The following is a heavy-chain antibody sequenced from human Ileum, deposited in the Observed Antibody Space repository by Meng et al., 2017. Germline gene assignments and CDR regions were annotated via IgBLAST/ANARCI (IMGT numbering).Heavy chain of an antibody. D-gene: IGHD1-26*01. V-gene: IGHV4-61*08. J-gene: IGHJ4*02. CDR2: AST. CDR1: GGSVSRAGYQ. Sequence: QVQLKESGPRLVRPSETLSLICTVSGGSVSRAGYQWGWIRQPPGKGLEWIGYASTNYNPSLKSRVTISLDTSRNQFSLSLSSVTAADTAVYYCARDHMGSLDYWGQGILVTVSS. CDR3: ARDHMGSLDY.